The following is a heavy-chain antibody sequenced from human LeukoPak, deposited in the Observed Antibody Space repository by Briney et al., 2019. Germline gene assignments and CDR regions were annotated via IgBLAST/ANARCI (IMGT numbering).Heavy chain of an antibody. V-gene: IGHV3-74*01. CDR2: INSDGSST. D-gene: IGHD2-2*01. Sequence: GGSLSLSCVASGFTFSSYWMHWVRQAPGKGLVWVSRINSDGSSTNCADSVKGRFTISRDNAKNTLYLQMNSLRAEDTAVYYCAIGMPAAMVWGQGTLVTVSS. CDR1: GFTFSSYW. J-gene: IGHJ4*02. CDR3: AIGMPAAMV.